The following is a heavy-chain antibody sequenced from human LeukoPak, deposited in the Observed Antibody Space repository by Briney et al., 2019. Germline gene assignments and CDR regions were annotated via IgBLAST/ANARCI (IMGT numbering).Heavy chain of an antibody. D-gene: IGHD2-15*01. J-gene: IGHJ4*02. CDR1: GYTFTNRG. CDR2: ISTYTGDT. Sequence: SVTVSCKASGYTFTNRGISWVRQAPGQGLEWMGWISTYTGDTNFAQNFQGRVTLTTDTTTSTAYMELRSLRSDDTAVYYCARESGGNTMAGDYWGQGTLVTVSS. V-gene: IGHV1-18*01. CDR3: ARESGGNTMAGDY.